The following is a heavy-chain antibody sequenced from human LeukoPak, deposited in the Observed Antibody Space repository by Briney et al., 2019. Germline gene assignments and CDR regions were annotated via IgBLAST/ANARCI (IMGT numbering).Heavy chain of an antibody. CDR3: ARSGGNYSS. J-gene: IGHJ4*02. Sequence: SQTLSLTCTVSGGSISSGNYHWSWIRQPAGKGLEWIGRISTSGSTNYNPSLKSRVTISLDTSKNQFSLKLSSVTAADTAVYYCARSGGNYSSWGQGTLVTVSS. V-gene: IGHV4-61*02. CDR1: GGSISSGNYH. CDR2: ISTSGST. D-gene: IGHD1-26*01.